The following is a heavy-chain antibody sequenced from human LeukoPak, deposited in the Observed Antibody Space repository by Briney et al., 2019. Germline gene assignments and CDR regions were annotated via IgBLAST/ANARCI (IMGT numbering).Heavy chain of an antibody. J-gene: IGHJ6*02. Sequence: ASVKVSCKASGYTFTSYDINWVRQATGQGLEWMGWMNPNSGNTGYAQKFQGSVTMTRNTSISTAYMELSSLRSEDTAVYYCARGLGSGWYYYYYGMDVWGQGTTVTVSS. D-gene: IGHD6-19*01. CDR3: ARGLGSGWYYYYYGMDV. CDR1: GYTFTSYD. CDR2: MNPNSGNT. V-gene: IGHV1-8*01.